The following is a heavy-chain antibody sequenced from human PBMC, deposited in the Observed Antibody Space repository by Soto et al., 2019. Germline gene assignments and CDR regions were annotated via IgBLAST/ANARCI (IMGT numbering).Heavy chain of an antibody. CDR1: GFTLSGYA. V-gene: IGHV3-64*01. CDR3: ARRARPDYYYMDV. D-gene: IGHD6-6*01. Sequence: GGSLRLSCAASGFTLSGYAMDWVRQAPGKGLEYVSGISSNGVGTYYANSVQGRFTISRDNSKNTVYLQMGSLRPEDMAVYYCARRARPDYYYMDVWGKGTTVTVSS. J-gene: IGHJ6*03. CDR2: ISSNGVGT.